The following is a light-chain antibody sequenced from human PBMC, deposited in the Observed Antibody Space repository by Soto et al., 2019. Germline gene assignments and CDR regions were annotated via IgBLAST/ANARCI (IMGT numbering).Light chain of an antibody. Sequence: EILMTQSPATLFVSPGERATLSCRASQSVSSNLAWYQQKAGQAPRLLIYSASTRATGIPARFSGSGSGTEFTLTISSLQSEDFAVYYCQQYHTWPPITFGQGTKLELK. V-gene: IGKV3-15*01. CDR2: SAS. CDR3: QQYHTWPPIT. CDR1: QSVSSN. J-gene: IGKJ2*01.